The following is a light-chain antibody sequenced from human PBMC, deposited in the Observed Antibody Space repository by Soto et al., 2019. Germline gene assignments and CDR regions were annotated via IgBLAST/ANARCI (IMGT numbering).Light chain of an antibody. J-gene: IGLJ2*01. CDR3: VLYMGSGIVV. V-gene: IGLV8-61*01. CDR2: NTS. Sequence: QTVVTQEPSFSVSPGGTVTLTCGLSSGSVSTTYYPSWYQQTPGQAPRTLIYNTSTRSSGVPDRFSGSILGNKAALTITGAQAADESVYYFVLYMGSGIVVFGVGTKVTVL. CDR1: SGSVSTTYY.